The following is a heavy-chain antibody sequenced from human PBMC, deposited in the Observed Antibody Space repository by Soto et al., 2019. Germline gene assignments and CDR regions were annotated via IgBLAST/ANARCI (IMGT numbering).Heavy chain of an antibody. V-gene: IGHV3-30*09. CDR2: ISSDGVNK. CDR1: GFTFSSYS. D-gene: IGHD4-17*01. J-gene: IGHJ4*02. CDR3: ARRLTTTVSALGY. Sequence: QVQLVESGGGVVQPGGSLTLSCKASGFTFSSYSIPWVRQAPGKGREWVSVISSDGVNKHSAESVRGRFVISRDNSKNTVHLEMNRLRLEDTAVYFCARRLTTTVSALGYWGQGSLVNVSS.